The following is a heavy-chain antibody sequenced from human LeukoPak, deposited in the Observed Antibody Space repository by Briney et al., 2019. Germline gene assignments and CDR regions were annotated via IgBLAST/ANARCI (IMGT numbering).Heavy chain of an antibody. V-gene: IGHV1-18*01. J-gene: IGHJ4*02. CDR2: ISAYNGNT. D-gene: IGHD3-22*01. CDR1: GYTFTSYG. Sequence: ASVKVCCKASGYTFTSYGISWVRQAPGQGLEWMGWISAYNGNTNYAQKLQGRVTMTTDTSTSTAYMELRSLRSDDTAVYYCARDPHYYDSSGYYRPLDYWGQGTLVTVSS. CDR3: ARDPHYYDSSGYYRPLDY.